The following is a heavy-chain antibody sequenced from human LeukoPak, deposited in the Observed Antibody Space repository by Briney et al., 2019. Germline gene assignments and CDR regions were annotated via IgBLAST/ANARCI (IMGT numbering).Heavy chain of an antibody. CDR1: GFTFGNYA. CDR3: AKALRYYYDSSPFDY. Sequence: GSLRLSCAASGFTFGNYAMSWVRQAPGKGLEWVSAIGGSGDSTYYADSVKGRFTISRDNSRNTLYLQMNSLRAEDTAVYYCAKALRYYYDSSPFDYWGQGTLVTVSS. CDR2: IGGSGDST. V-gene: IGHV3-23*01. D-gene: IGHD3-22*01. J-gene: IGHJ4*02.